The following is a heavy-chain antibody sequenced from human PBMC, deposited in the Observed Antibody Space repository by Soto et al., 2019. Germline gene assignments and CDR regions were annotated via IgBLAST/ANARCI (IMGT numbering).Heavy chain of an antibody. CDR2: INPGNGDT. CDR3: ARDPSGSSWSDWFDP. CDR1: GYGYTNLK. J-gene: IGHJ5*02. D-gene: IGHD6-13*01. V-gene: IGHV1-3*01. Sequence: ASVRGSCKASGYGYTNLKIHWVRQAPGQGLEWMGWINPGNGDTDYSQKFQGRVTITRDTPASTAYMELSSLRSEDTAVYYCARDPSGSSWSDWFDPWGQGTLVTVSS.